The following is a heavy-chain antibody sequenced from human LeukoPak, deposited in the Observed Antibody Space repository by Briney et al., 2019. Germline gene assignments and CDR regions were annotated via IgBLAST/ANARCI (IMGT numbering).Heavy chain of an antibody. J-gene: IGHJ4*02. D-gene: IGHD3-3*01. V-gene: IGHV4-39*01. CDR3: ASLRERSYYARGFDY. CDR2: IYYSGST. Sequence: SETLSLTCTVSGGSISSSSYYWAWIRQPPGKGLECIGSIYYSGSTSYNPSLKSRVTISVDTSKNQFSLKLSSVTAADTAVYYCASLRERSYYARGFDYWGQGTLVTVSS. CDR1: GGSISSSSYY.